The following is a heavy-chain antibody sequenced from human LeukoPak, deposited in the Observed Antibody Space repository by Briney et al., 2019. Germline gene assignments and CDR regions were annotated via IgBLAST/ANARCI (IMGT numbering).Heavy chain of an antibody. CDR3: AKEEWLGKMNFFDY. CDR2: ISGSGGDDST. D-gene: IGHD6-19*01. CDR1: GFTFSIYA. Sequence: QPGGSLRLSCAASGFTFSIYAMSWVRQAPGKGLEWVSSISGSGGDDSTYYADSVKGRFTVSRDSSKNTLYLQMNRLRAEDTAVYYCAKEEWLGKMNFFDYWGQGTLVTVSS. V-gene: IGHV3-23*01. J-gene: IGHJ4*02.